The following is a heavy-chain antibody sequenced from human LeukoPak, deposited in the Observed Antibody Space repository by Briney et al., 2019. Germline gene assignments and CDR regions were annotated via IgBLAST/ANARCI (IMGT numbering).Heavy chain of an antibody. CDR3: ARDSTYYYDSSGRLHAFDI. CDR2: INPNSGGT. D-gene: IGHD3-22*01. J-gene: IGHJ4*02. V-gene: IGHV1-2*02. CDR1: GYTFTGYY. Sequence: GASVKVSCKASGYTFTGYYMHWVRQAPGQGLEWMGWINPNSGGTNYAQKFQGRVTMTRDTSISTAYMELSRLRSDDTAVYYCARDSTYYYDSSGRLHAFDIWGQGTLVTVSS.